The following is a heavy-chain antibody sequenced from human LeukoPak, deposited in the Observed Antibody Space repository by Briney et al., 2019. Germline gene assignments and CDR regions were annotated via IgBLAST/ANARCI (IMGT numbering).Heavy chain of an antibody. J-gene: IGHJ5*02. V-gene: IGHV1-8*01. CDR3: ARMHYYDSSGLNWFDP. CDR2: MNPNSGNT. Sequence: ASVKVSCKASGYTFTSYDINWVRQATGQGLEWMGWMNPNSGNTGYAQMFQGRVTMTGDTSISTAYMELSSLRSDDTAVYYCARMHYYDSSGLNWFDPWGQGTLVTVSS. CDR1: GYTFTSYD. D-gene: IGHD3-22*01.